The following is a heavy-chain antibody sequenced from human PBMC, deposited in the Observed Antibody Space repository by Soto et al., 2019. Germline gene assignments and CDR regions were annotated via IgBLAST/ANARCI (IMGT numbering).Heavy chain of an antibody. J-gene: IGHJ4*01. CDR3: AKARCTGNSCYVPDY. Sequence: PGGSLRLSSAASGFTFNSYTMAWVRQAPGKGLEWVSSISGSGDSPSYADSVQGRFTISRDNSRNTISLQMNSLRAEDTATYYCAKARCTGNSCYVPDYWGHGSLVTVSS. CDR2: ISGSGDSP. D-gene: IGHD2-8*02. CDR1: GFTFNSYT. V-gene: IGHV3-23*01.